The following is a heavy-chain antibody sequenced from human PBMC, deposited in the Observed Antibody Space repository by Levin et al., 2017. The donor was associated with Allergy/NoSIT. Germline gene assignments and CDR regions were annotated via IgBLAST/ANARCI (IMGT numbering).Heavy chain of an antibody. CDR2: IGASGTTI. CDR1: GLIFRNYG. Sequence: GGSLRLSCEASGLIFRNYGMNWVRQSPGKGLEWVSYIGASGTTIYYTDSVRGRFTISRANAKNSLYLQMNSLRAEDTAMYYCARDRANNYYDYWGQGTLVTVSS. V-gene: IGHV3-48*01. J-gene: IGHJ4*02. CDR3: ARDRANNYYDY.